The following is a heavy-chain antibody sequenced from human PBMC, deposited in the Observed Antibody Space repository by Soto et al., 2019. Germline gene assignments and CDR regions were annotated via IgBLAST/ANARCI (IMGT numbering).Heavy chain of an antibody. Sequence: PSETLSLTCTVSGGSISSYYWSWIRQPPGKGLEWIGEINHSGSTNYNPSLKSRVTISVDTSKNQFSLKLSSVTAADTAVYYCANTYYDILTGYSVFDYWGQGTLVTVS. CDR3: ANTYYDILTGYSVFDY. CDR1: GGSISSYY. J-gene: IGHJ4*02. D-gene: IGHD3-9*01. CDR2: INHSGST. V-gene: IGHV4-34*01.